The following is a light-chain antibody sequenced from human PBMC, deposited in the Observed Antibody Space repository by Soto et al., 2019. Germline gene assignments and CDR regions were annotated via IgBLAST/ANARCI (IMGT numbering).Light chain of an antibody. CDR3: QHYYNWPRT. Sequence: ETLMTQSPATLSVSPGERATLSCRASQSVNNNLAWYQQKLGQAPRVLIYGASTRATGIPGRFSGSGSGTEFTLTISSLQSEDFAVYYCQHYYNWPRTFGQGTKVDIK. J-gene: IGKJ1*01. V-gene: IGKV3-15*01. CDR2: GAS. CDR1: QSVNNN.